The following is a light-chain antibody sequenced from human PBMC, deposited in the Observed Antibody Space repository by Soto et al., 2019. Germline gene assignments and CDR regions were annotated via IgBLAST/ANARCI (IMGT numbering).Light chain of an antibody. J-gene: IGKJ1*01. V-gene: IGKV3-15*01. Sequence: IVIPQSPATLSVSPVESGTLAFRASQSVSSNLAWYQQKPGQAPRLLIYGASTRATGIPAKFSGGGSGTEFTLTISSLQSEDFAIYYCQQYKNGWTFGQGTKVDIK. CDR2: GAS. CDR3: QQYKNGWT. CDR1: QSVSSN.